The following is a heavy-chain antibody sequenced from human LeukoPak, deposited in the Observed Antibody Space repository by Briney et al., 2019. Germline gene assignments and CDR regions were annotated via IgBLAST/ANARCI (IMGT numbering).Heavy chain of an antibody. CDR1: GESFSGYY. D-gene: IGHD5-12*01. V-gene: IGHV4-34*01. CDR2: INHSGST. J-gene: IGHJ2*01. Sequence: SETLSLTCAVYGESFSGYYWSWIRQPPGKGLEWIGEINHSGSTNYNPSLKSRVTISVDTSKNQFSLKLSSVTAADTAVYYCARRSGYDRYWYFDLWGRGTLVTVSS. CDR3: ARRSGYDRYWYFDL.